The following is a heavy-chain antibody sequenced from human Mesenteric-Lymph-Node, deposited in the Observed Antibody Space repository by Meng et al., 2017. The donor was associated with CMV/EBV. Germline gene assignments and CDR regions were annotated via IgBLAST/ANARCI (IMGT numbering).Heavy chain of an antibody. CDR2: ISTSGNTI. D-gene: IGHD2-15*01. CDR3: AKDLGRHYYYYAMDF. V-gene: IGHV3-48*03. CDR1: GFTFSSYD. Sequence: GESLKISCAASGFTFSSYDMNWVRQAPGKGLEWVSYISTSGNTIYYADSVKGRFTISRDNSKNSLYLQMNSLTTEDTALYFCAKDLGRHYYYYAMDFWGQGTAVTVSS. J-gene: IGHJ6*02.